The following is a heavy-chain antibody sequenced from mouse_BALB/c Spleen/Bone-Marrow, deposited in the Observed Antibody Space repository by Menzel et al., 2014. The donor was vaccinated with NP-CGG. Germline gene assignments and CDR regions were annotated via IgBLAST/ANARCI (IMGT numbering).Heavy chain of an antibody. D-gene: IGHD1-1*01. CDR1: GYTFSSYW. CDR2: ILPGRGST. CDR3: ARWDTTAMDY. J-gene: IGHJ4*01. Sequence: QVQLQQSGAELMKPGASVKISCKATGYTFSSYWIVWVKQRPGHGPEWIGEILPGRGSTNYNEKFKGKATFTSDTSSNTAYMQLSSLTSEDSAVYYCARWDTTAMDYWGQGTSVTVSS. V-gene: IGHV1-9*01.